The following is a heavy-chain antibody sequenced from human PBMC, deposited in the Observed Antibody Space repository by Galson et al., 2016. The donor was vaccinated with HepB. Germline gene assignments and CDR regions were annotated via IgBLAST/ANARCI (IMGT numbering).Heavy chain of an antibody. CDR1: GGTFNSHG. Sequence: SVTVSCKASGGTFNSHGFSWVRQAPGHGLESMGQIFPVFGTTNYPQKFQGRVTLTADESTRTASLELSSLRSEDTAVYYCAAMTTLTGGFDFWGQGTLVIVSS. CDR3: AAMTTLTGGFDF. J-gene: IGHJ4*02. CDR2: IFPVFGTT. V-gene: IGHV1-69*13. D-gene: IGHD4-11*01.